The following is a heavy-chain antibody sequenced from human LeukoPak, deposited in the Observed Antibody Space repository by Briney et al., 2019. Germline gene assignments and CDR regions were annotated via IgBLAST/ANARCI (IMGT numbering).Heavy chain of an antibody. J-gene: IGHJ3*02. Sequence: GGSLRLPCAASGFTFSSYAMHWVRQAPGKGLEWVAVISYDGSNKYYADSVKGRFTIPRDNAKNSLYLQMNSLRAEDTAVYYCAREGYCSSTSCPRDAFDIWGQGTMVTVSS. CDR3: AREGYCSSTSCPRDAFDI. CDR2: ISYDGSNK. V-gene: IGHV3-30-3*01. D-gene: IGHD2-2*01. CDR1: GFTFSSYA.